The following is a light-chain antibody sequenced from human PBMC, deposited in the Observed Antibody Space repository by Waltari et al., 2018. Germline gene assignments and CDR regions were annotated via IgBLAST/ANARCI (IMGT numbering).Light chain of an antibody. Sequence: AVQLTQSPSSLSASVGDRVTITCRASQALSSALAWYQQKPGKAPNLLIYEASNLESGVPSRFSGSGSGTHFTLTISSLQPADFATYYCQQLHSYPVTFGGGTKVEIK. CDR2: EAS. CDR1: QALSSA. J-gene: IGKJ4*01. V-gene: IGKV1-13*02. CDR3: QQLHSYPVT.